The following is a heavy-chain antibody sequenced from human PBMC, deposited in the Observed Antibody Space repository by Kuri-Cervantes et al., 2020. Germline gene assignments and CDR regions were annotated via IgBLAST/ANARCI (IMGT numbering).Heavy chain of an antibody. J-gene: IGHJ3*02. V-gene: IGHV1-58*02. Sequence: SVKVSCKASGFTFTSSAMQWVRQARGQRLEWIGWIVVGSGNTNYAQKFQGWVTMTRDTSINTAYMELNRLRSDDTAVYYCATTVHYYYDTSGPDAFDIWGQGTMVTVSS. CDR1: GFTFTSSA. D-gene: IGHD3-22*01. CDR2: IVVGSGNT. CDR3: ATTVHYYYDTSGPDAFDI.